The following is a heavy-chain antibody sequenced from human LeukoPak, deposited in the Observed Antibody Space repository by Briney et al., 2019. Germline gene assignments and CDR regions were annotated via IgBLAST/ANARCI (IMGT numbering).Heavy chain of an antibody. CDR2: INSDGSNT. CDR3: AREGGYSHAFDY. CDR1: GFTFSSYW. Sequence: PGGSLRLSCAAAGFTFSSYWMHWVRQAPGKGLVWVSCINSDGSNTRYADSVKGRFTISRDNAKNTLYLQMNSLRAEDTAVYYCAREGGYSHAFDYWGQGTLVTVSS. V-gene: IGHV3-74*01. J-gene: IGHJ4*02. D-gene: IGHD3-22*01.